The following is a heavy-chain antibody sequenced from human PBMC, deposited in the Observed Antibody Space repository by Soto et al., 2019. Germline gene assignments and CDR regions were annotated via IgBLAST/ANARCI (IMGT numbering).Heavy chain of an antibody. Sequence: APVKVSCKASGYTFTSYGISWVRQAPGQGLEWMGWISAYNGNTNYAQKLQGRVTMTTDTSTSTAYMELRSLRSDDTAVYDCARATSGDSSGWYLTGIYFGRDV. J-gene: IGHJ6*01. V-gene: IGHV1-18*01. CDR2: ISAYNGNT. D-gene: IGHD6-19*01. CDR1: GYTFTSYG. CDR3: ARATSGDSSGWYLTGIYFGRDV.